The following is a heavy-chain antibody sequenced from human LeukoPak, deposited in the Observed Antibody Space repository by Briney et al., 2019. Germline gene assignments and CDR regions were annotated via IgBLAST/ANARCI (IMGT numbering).Heavy chain of an antibody. J-gene: IGHJ4*02. Sequence: PSETLSLTCAVYGGSFSGYYWSWIRQPPGKGLEWIGEINHSGSTNYNPSLKSRVTISVDTSKNQFSLKLSSVTAADTAVYYCARGVLPTLASWGQGTLVTVSS. CDR2: INHSGST. D-gene: IGHD6-6*01. CDR1: GGSFSGYY. V-gene: IGHV4-34*01. CDR3: ARGVLPTLAS.